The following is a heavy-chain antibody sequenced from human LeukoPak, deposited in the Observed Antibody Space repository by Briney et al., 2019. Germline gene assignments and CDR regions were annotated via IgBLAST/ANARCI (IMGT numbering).Heavy chain of an antibody. Sequence: GESLKISCKGSGYSFTNYWIGWVRQMPGKGLEWMGNIYPGDCDTRNSPSFQGRVTISADKSISTAYLQWSSLKASDTAMYYCVRSVTSSSSWSSWGQGTLVAVSS. D-gene: IGHD6-13*01. J-gene: IGHJ5*02. CDR1: GYSFTNYW. CDR3: VRSVTSSSSWSS. V-gene: IGHV5-51*01. CDR2: IYPGDCDT.